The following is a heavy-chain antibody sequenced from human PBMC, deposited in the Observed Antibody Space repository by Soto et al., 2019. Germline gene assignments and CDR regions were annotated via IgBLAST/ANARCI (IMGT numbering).Heavy chain of an antibody. V-gene: IGHV4-34*01. CDR2: MSHSGGT. CDR1: GGFVSSGNYY. J-gene: IGHJ3*02. Sequence: HVQLQLWGGELLKPSETLSLTCAVYGGFVSSGNYYWSWIRQPPGKGLEWIGEMSHSGGTHFNPPLKRRVTISVDTSKNQFSLKMSSVTAADTALYYCARVERGTATTVVDAFDIWGPGTMVTVSS. D-gene: IGHD2-21*02. CDR3: ARVERGTATTVVDAFDI.